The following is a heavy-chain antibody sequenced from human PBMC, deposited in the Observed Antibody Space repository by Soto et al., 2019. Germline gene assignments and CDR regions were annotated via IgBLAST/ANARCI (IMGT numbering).Heavy chain of an antibody. Sequence: GASVKVSCKASGYTFTSYGISWVRQAPGQGLEWMGWISAYNGNTNYAQKLQGRVTMTTDTSTSTAYMELRSLRSDDTAVYYCARDRVGYDSSGYHHQNIPFDYWGQGTLVTVSS. V-gene: IGHV1-18*01. CDR2: ISAYNGNT. CDR1: GYTFTSYG. CDR3: ARDRVGYDSSGYHHQNIPFDY. J-gene: IGHJ4*02. D-gene: IGHD3-22*01.